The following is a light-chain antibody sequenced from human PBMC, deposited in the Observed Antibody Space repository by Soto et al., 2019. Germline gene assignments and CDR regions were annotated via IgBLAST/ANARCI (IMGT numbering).Light chain of an antibody. J-gene: IGLJ2*01. CDR1: SGDVGGYNY. V-gene: IGLV2-14*01. CDR3: SSYTSSSSLVV. CDR2: DVS. Sequence: QSALTQPASVSGSPGQSITISCTGTSGDVGGYNYVSWYQQHPGTAPKLMIYDVSNRPSGVSDRFSGSESGNTASLPISGLQAEDEADYYCSSYTSSSSLVVFGGGTQLTVL.